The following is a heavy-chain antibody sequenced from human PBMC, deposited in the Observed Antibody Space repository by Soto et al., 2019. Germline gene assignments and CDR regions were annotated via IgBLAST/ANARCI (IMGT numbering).Heavy chain of an antibody. Sequence: EVQLVESGGGLVQPGESLRLSCTASGLTFSIYWMSWVRQAPGKGLEWVANIKQDGSEKNYVGSVKGRFTVSRDNAENSVYLKMNSLRAEDTAVYYCAKHHDHNSPGNFFALWGRGTLVTVSS. CDR1: GLTFSIYW. CDR3: AKHHDHNSPGNFFAL. J-gene: IGHJ2*01. V-gene: IGHV3-7*01. D-gene: IGHD1-7*01. CDR2: IKQDGSEK.